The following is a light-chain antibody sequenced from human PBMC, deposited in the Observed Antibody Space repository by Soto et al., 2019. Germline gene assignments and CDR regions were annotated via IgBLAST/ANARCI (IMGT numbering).Light chain of an antibody. J-gene: IGLJ3*02. CDR1: SSDVGGYKY. Sequence: QSSLTQPASVSGSPGQSITISCTGTSSDVGGYKYVSWYQQHPGKAPKLMIYEVSNRPSGVSNRFSGSKSGNTASLTISRLQAEDEADYYCSLYTSSSTLGFGGGTQLTVL. CDR3: SLYTSSSTLG. V-gene: IGLV2-14*01. CDR2: EVS.